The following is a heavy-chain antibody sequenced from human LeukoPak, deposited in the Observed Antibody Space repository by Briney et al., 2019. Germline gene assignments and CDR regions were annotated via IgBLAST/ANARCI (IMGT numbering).Heavy chain of an antibody. CDR1: GGSISSSNW. J-gene: IGHJ6*03. CDR2: IYHSGST. Sequence: PSETLSLTCAVSGGSISSSNWWSWVRQPPGKGLEWIGEIYHSGSTNYNPSLKSRVTISVDTSKNQFSLKLSSVTAADTAVYYCARSCSSTSCYTGAYYYYMDVWGKGTTVTVSS. CDR3: ARSCSSTSCYTGAYYYYMDV. V-gene: IGHV4-4*02. D-gene: IGHD2-2*02.